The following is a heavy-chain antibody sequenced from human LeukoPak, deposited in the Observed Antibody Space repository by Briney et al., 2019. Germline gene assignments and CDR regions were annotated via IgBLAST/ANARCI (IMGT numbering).Heavy chain of an antibody. Sequence: SETLSLTCSVSGGSIISTTYYWGWIRQPPGKGLEWIGSVYYSGATHYNPSLMSRVTISIDTSESRFSLRLSSATAAGSAVYYCARQWSSSWTSLDYWGQGALVTVSS. V-gene: IGHV4-39*01. CDR3: ARQWSSSWTSLDY. CDR2: VYYSGAT. CDR1: GGSIISTTYY. J-gene: IGHJ4*02. D-gene: IGHD6-13*01.